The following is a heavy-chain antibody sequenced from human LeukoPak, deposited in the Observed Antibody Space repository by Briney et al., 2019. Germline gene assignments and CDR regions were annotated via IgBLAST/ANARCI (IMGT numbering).Heavy chain of an antibody. J-gene: IGHJ5*02. D-gene: IGHD3-3*01. CDR3: VRVSNDFWLYDA. Sequence: ASVKVSCKASGYTFTSYAMHWVRQAPGQRLEWMGWINAGNGNTKYSQKFQGRVTITRDTSASTAYMELSSLRSEDTAVHYCVRVSNDFWLYDAWGQGTLVTVSS. CDR1: GYTFTSYA. CDR2: INAGNGNT. V-gene: IGHV1-3*01.